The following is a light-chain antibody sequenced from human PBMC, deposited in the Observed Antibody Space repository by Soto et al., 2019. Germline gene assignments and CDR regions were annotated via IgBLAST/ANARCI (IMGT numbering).Light chain of an antibody. J-gene: IGLJ3*02. CDR2: EVS. CDR1: SSDVGGYNY. V-gene: IGLV2-14*01. CDR3: SSYTSSTTLGV. Sequence: QSALTQPASVFGSPGQSITISCTGTSSDVGGYNYVSWYQQHPGKAPKVMIYEVSNRPSGVSNRFSGSKSGNTASLTISGLQAEDEADYYCSSYTSSTTLGVFGGGTKLTVL.